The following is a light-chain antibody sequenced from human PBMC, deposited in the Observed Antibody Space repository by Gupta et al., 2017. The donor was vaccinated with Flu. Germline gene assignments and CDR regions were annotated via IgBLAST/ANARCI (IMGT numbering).Light chain of an antibody. CDR3: QQTYARTWT. V-gene: IGKV1-39*01. J-gene: IGKJ1*01. CDR2: GAS. Sequence: PSSLSASVGDRVSISCRASHYINNYLNRSHQKPWKAPKLLIFGASTLQRGVPSRFSGSGPGADFTLTISKLQPEDFAPHYCQQTYARTWTFGQGTKV. CDR1: HYINNY.